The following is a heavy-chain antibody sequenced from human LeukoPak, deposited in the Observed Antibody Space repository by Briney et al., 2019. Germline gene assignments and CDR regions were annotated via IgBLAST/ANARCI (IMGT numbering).Heavy chain of an antibody. D-gene: IGHD2-2*01. V-gene: IGHV3-43*01. CDR1: GFTIEAHT. Sequence: GGSLRLSCAASGFTIEAHTMCWLRQAAGKGLEWVSLISWDGGTTYYTDSVKGRFTHSRDKSQHPLYLPMNSLRAEDTAVYFRARWPLGYCSSTSCYLDAFDIWGQGTMVTVSS. J-gene: IGHJ3*02. CDR2: ISWDGGTT. CDR3: ARWPLGYCSSTSCYLDAFDI.